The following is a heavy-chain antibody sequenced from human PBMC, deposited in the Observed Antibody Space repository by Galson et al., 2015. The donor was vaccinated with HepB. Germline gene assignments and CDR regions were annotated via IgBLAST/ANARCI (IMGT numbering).Heavy chain of an antibody. CDR1: GGTFSSYT. CDR2: IIPILGIA. J-gene: IGHJ4*02. CDR3: ASRYCSSTSCQHASDY. Sequence: SVKVSCKASGGTFSSYTISWVRQAPGQGLEWMGRIIPILGIANYAQKFQGRVTITADKSTSTAYMELSSLRSEDTAVYYCASRYCSSTSCQHASDYWGQGTLVTVSS. V-gene: IGHV1-69*02. D-gene: IGHD2-2*01.